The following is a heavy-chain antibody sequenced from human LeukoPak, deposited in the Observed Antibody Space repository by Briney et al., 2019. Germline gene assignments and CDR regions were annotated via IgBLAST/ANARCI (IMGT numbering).Heavy chain of an antibody. V-gene: IGHV3-49*04. CDR2: IRSKGYGGTE. CDR3: TTWGAQGTAYDN. D-gene: IGHD6-13*01. Sequence: PGGSLRLSCVASGFTFRRYAVSWVRQAPGRGRECVSFIRSKGYGGTEEYAASVKGRFTVSRDDSESIAFLQMDRLETEDTAVYYCTTWGAQGTAYDNWGRGTLVTVSS. J-gene: IGHJ4*02. CDR1: GFTFRRYA.